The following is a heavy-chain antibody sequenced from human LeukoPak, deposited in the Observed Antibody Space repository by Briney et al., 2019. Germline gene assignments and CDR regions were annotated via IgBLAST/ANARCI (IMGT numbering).Heavy chain of an antibody. CDR1: GGSISSYY. Sequence: SETLSLTCTVSGGSISSYYWSWIRQPPGKGLEWIGEINHSGSTNYNPSLKSRVTISVDTSKNQFSLKLSSVTAADTAVYYCARAPPGSGGSAFDIWGQGTMVTVSS. J-gene: IGHJ3*02. CDR2: INHSGST. V-gene: IGHV4-34*01. CDR3: ARAPPGSGGSAFDI. D-gene: IGHD3-10*01.